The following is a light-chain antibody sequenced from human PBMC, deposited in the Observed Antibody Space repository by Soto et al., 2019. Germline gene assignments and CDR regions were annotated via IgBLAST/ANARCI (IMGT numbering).Light chain of an antibody. CDR2: DAS. V-gene: IGKV1-33*01. CDR3: QQYDNLPYT. J-gene: IGKJ2*01. Sequence: DIQMTQSPSTLSASVGDRVTITCRASQRISGWLAWYQQKPGKAPKLLIYDASNLETGVPSRFSGSGSGTDFTFTISSLQPEDIATYYCQQYDNLPYTFGQGTKLEIK. CDR1: QRISGW.